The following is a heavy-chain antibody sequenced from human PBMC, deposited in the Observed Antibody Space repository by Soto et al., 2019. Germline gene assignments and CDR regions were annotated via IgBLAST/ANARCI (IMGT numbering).Heavy chain of an antibody. D-gene: IGHD2-2*01. V-gene: IGHV1-69*01. J-gene: IGHJ6*02. Sequence: QVQLVQSGAEVKKPGSSVKVSCKASGGTFSSYAISWVRQAPGQGLDWMGGIIPIFGAANYAQKLQGRVTITADESTSTAYMELSSLRSEDTAVYYCARLNIGYCSSTSCYSVDVWGQGTTVTVSS. CDR2: IIPIFGAA. CDR1: GGTFSSYA. CDR3: ARLNIGYCSSTSCYSVDV.